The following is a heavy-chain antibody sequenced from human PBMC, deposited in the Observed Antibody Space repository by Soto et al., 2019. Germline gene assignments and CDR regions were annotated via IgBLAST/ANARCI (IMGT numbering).Heavy chain of an antibody. CDR3: ARSLGWRDAFHI. J-gene: IGHJ3*02. V-gene: IGHV3-7*01. Sequence: EVQLVESGGGLVQPGGCLTLSCAVSGFTFSSHWMSWVRQAPGKGLEWVANIKQDGNEKYYVDSVKGRFTISRDSAKNSLYLQMNSLRAEDTAVYYCARSLGWRDAFHIWGQGTMVTVSS. CDR1: GFTFSSHW. D-gene: IGHD6-19*01. CDR2: IKQDGNEK.